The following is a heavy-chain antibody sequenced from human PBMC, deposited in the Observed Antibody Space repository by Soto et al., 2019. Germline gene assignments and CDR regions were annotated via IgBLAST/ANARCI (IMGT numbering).Heavy chain of an antibody. D-gene: IGHD3-10*02. J-gene: IGHJ4*02. CDR2: INAGNGNT. V-gene: IGHV1-3*01. CDR1: GYTLTSYS. Sequence: ASVKVSCKASGYTLTSYSIHWGRQAPGQRLEWMGWINAGNGNTKYSQEFQGRVTITRDTSASTAYMELSSLRSEDTAVYYCARGVRGADFDYWGQGTLVTVSS. CDR3: ARGVRGADFDY.